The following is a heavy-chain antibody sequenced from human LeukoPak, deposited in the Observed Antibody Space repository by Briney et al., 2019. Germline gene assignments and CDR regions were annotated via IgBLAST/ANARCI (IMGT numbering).Heavy chain of an antibody. D-gene: IGHD1-26*01. CDR3: AREGGSYFVGGGY. CDR2: INPNSGGT. CDR1: GYTFTGYY. V-gene: IGHV1-2*02. Sequence: ASVKVSCKASGYTFTGYYMHWVRQAPGQGLEWMGWINPNSGGTNYAQKVQCRVTMTRDTSISTAYMELSRLRSDDTAVYYCAREGGSYFVGGGYWGQGTLVTVSS. J-gene: IGHJ4*02.